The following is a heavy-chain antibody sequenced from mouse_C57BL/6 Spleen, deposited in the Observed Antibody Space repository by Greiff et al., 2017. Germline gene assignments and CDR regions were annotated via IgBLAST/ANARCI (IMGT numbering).Heavy chain of an antibody. V-gene: IGHV5-6*01. CDR3: ARQGSSYFDY. CDR2: ISSGGSYT. J-gene: IGHJ2*01. D-gene: IGHD1-1*01. CDR1: GFTFSSYG. Sequence: EVKLQESGGDLVKPGGSLKLSCAASGFTFSSYGMSWVRQTPDKRLEWVATISSGGSYTYYPDSVKGRFTIARDNAKNTLYLQMSSLKSEYTAMYYCARQGSSYFDYWGQGTTLTVSS.